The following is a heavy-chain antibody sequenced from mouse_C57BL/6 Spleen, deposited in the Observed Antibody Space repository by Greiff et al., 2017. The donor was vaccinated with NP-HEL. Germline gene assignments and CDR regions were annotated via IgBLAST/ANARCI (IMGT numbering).Heavy chain of an antibody. CDR3: ARDHDYDYWYFDV. J-gene: IGHJ1*03. D-gene: IGHD2-4*01. V-gene: IGHV5-16*01. CDR1: GFTFSDYY. Sequence: EVMLVESEGGLVQPGSSMKLSCTASGFTFSDYYMAWVRQVPEKGLEWVANINYDGSSTYYLDSLKSRFIISRDNAKNILYLQMSSLKSEDTATYYCARDHDYDYWYFDVWGTGTTVTVSS. CDR2: INYDGSST.